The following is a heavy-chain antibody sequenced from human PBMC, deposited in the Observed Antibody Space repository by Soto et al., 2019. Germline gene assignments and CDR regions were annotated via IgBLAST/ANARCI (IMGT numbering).Heavy chain of an antibody. J-gene: IGHJ5*02. CDR1: GGSFSVYY. CDR2: INHSGAT. D-gene: IGHD6-13*01. Sequence: QVHLQQWGAGLLKSSETLSLTCAVYGGSFSVYYWSWIRQSPGKGLEWIGEINHSGATNYNSSLTSRVIMSVYTAKKQFSLTLATETAENTAVYYWASGLRGIAAVGAVAWFDPRGAGTQVTDSS. CDR3: ASGLRGIAAVGAVAWFDP. V-gene: IGHV4-34*02.